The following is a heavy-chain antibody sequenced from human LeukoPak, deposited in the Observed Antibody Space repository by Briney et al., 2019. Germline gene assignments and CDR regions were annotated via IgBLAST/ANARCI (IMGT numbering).Heavy chain of an antibody. CDR1: GGTFTSYG. Sequence: GSSVKVSCKASGGTFTSYGINWVRQAPRQGLEWMGRVLPSVDIRNYAQKFQGRFTITADKSSSTAYMELSNLRSEDTAVYFCARDGAPTSYYEEKGYFHLDYWGQGTLVTVSS. J-gene: IGHJ4*02. V-gene: IGHV1-69*04. CDR2: VLPSVDIR. CDR3: ARDGAPTSYYEEKGYFHLDY. D-gene: IGHD3-16*01.